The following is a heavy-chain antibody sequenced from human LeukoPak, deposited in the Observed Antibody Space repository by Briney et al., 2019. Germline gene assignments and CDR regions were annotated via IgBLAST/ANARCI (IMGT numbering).Heavy chain of an antibody. CDR2: IYYSGST. CDR1: GASMSNYY. D-gene: IGHD3-10*01. J-gene: IGHJ6*03. CDR3: ARDRGYYYYYYMDV. V-gene: IGHV4-59*01. Sequence: SETLSLTCNVSGASMSNYYWVWIRQPPGKGLEWIGYIYYSGSTNYNPSLKSRVTISVDTSKNQFSLKLSSVTAADTAVYYCARDRGYYYYYYMDVWGKGTTVTISS.